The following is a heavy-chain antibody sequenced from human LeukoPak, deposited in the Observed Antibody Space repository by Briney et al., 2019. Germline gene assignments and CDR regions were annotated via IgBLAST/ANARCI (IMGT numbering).Heavy chain of an antibody. Sequence: SGTLSLTCTVSGGSISSYYWSWIRQPAGKGLEWIGRIYTSGSTNYNPSLKSRVTMSVDTSKNQFSLRLSSVTAADTAVYYCAREPTYSSGWLYYYYYGMDVWGQGTTVTVSS. J-gene: IGHJ6*02. V-gene: IGHV4-4*07. CDR1: GGSISSYY. CDR2: IYTSGST. D-gene: IGHD6-19*01. CDR3: AREPTYSSGWLYYYYYGMDV.